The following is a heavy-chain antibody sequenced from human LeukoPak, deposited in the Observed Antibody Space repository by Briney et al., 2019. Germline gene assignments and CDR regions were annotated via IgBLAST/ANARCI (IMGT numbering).Heavy chain of an antibody. J-gene: IGHJ3*02. D-gene: IGHD2-21*02. V-gene: IGHV1-3*01. Sequence: WASVNASCKASGYTFTSYAMHWVRQAPGQRLEWMGWINAGNGNTKYSQKFQGRVTITRDTSASTAYMELSSLRSEDTAVYYCARRLLSMSGGAFDIWGQGTMVTVSS. CDR2: INAGNGNT. CDR1: GYTFTSYA. CDR3: ARRLLSMSGGAFDI.